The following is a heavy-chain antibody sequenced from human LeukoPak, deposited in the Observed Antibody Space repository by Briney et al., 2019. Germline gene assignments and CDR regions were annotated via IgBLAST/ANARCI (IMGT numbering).Heavy chain of an antibody. Sequence: ASVKVSCKASGYTFTIYYIHWVRQAPGQGREWMGIINPSGGSTSYAQKFQGRVTMTRDTSTSTVYMELSSLRSEDTAVYYCARDPHYYDSSGSWYYFDYWGQGTLVTVSS. V-gene: IGHV1-46*01. CDR2: INPSGGST. CDR3: ARDPHYYDSSGSWYYFDY. CDR1: GYTFTIYY. J-gene: IGHJ4*02. D-gene: IGHD3-22*01.